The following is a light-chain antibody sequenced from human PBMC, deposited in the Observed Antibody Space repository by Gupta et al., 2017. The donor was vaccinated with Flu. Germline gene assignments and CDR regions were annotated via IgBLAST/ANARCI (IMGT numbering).Light chain of an antibody. V-gene: IGKV1-33*01. CDR3: QQYDVFHT. CDR2: DAS. J-gene: IGKJ5*01. CDR1: QDINIF. Sequence: DLQMTQSPSSLSASVGDRVTITCQASQDINIFLNWYQQKPGKAPRLLIYDASKLEVGVPSRFSASGSGTKFTFTIASLQPEDFATYFCQQYDVFHTFGQGTRLDIK.